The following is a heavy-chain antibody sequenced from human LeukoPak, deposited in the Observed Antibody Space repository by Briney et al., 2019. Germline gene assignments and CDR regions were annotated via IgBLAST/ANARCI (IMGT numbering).Heavy chain of an antibody. CDR2: ISYDGSNK. CDR3: AKEYCSSTSCYTAPHSYYYYGMDV. D-gene: IGHD2-2*02. Sequence: GGSLRLSCAASGFTFSSYGMHWVRQAPGKGLEWVAVISYDGSNKYYADSVKGRFTISRDNSKNTLYLQMNSLRAEDTAVYYCAKEYCSSTSCYTAPHSYYYYGMDVWGQGTTVTVSS. J-gene: IGHJ6*02. CDR1: GFTFSSYG. V-gene: IGHV3-30*18.